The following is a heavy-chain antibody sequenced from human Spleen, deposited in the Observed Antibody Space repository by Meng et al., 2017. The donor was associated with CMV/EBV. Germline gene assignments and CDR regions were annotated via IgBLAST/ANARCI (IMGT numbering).Heavy chain of an antibody. J-gene: IGHJ4*02. D-gene: IGHD3-22*01. V-gene: IGHV4-39*07. CDR1: GGSISSSNHY. CDR2: IYYSGRT. Sequence: SETLSLTCIVSGGSISSSNHYWGWIRQPPGKGLEWIGSIYYSGRTFYNPSLKSRATISIDTSKNQFSLKLSSVTAADTAVYFCARDSADSSGYHHNLFDYWGQGTLVTVSS. CDR3: ARDSADSSGYHHNLFDY.